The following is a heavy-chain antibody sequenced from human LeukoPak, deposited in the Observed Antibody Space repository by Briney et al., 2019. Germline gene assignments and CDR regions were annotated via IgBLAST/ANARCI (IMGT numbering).Heavy chain of an antibody. CDR2: IYTSGST. V-gene: IGHV4-4*09. D-gene: IGHD2-2*01. CDR1: GGSISSYY. CDR3: ARHGGYCSSTSCFGEGNWFDP. Sequence: PSETLSLTCTVSGGSISSYYWSWIRQPPGKGLEWIGYIYTSGSTNYNPSLKSRVTISVDTSKNQFSLKLSSVTAADTAVYYCARHGGYCSSTSCFGEGNWFDPWGQGTLVTVSS. J-gene: IGHJ5*02.